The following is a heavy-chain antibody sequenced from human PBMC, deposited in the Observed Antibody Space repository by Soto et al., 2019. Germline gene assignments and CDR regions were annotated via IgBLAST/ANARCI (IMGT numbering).Heavy chain of an antibody. CDR3: AREPYSYGGNSTYYFDY. CDR1: GFTFSSYA. D-gene: IGHD4-17*01. CDR2: ISYDGSNK. V-gene: IGHV3-30-3*01. Sequence: GGSLRLSCAASGFTFSSYAMHWVRQAPGKGLEWVAVISYDGSNKYYADSVKGRFTISRDNSKNTLYLQMNSLRAEDTAVYYCAREPYSYGGNSTYYFDYWGQGTLVTVSS. J-gene: IGHJ4*02.